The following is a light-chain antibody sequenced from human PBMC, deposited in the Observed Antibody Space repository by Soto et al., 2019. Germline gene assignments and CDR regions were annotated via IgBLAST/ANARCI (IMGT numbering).Light chain of an antibody. Sequence: DIHMTQSPSTLSASVGARVTITCRASQSISSWLAWYQQKPGKAPKVLIYDASSLESGVPSRFSGSGSGTEFNLTISSLQPDDSATYYCQQYNSHRXFGQGXXVEIK. V-gene: IGKV1-5*01. CDR3: QQYNSHRX. CDR1: QSISSW. CDR2: DAS. J-gene: IGKJ1*01.